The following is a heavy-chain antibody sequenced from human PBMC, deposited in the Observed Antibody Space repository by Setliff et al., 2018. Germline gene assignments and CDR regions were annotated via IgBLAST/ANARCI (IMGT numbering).Heavy chain of an antibody. V-gene: IGHV5-51*01. D-gene: IGHD4-17*01. CDR2: VYPGDSET. Sequence: GESLKISCEASGYSFPSYWIGWVRQMPGKGLEWMGSVYPGDSETRYSPSFQGQFTISADKSINTAYLQWSSLKASDTATYYCARHIAGYADGHYTATYSYYYMDVWGQGTTVTVSS. CDR3: ARHIAGYADGHYTATYSYYYMDV. CDR1: GYSFPSYW. J-gene: IGHJ6*03.